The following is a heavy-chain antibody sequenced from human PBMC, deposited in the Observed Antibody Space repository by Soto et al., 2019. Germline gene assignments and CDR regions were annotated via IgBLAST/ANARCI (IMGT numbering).Heavy chain of an antibody. Sequence: QVQLQESGPGLVKPSGTLSLTCAVSGGSISTSNWWSWVRQPPGKGLEWIGEVYRTGSTNYNPSPESPLTMSVDKAKIQFSLKLTSVAAADTAVYYCARARATIAAAAIFDCWGQGTLVTVSS. J-gene: IGHJ4*02. CDR1: GGSISTSNW. CDR3: ARARATIAAAAIFDC. D-gene: IGHD6-13*01. CDR2: VYRTGST. V-gene: IGHV4-4*02.